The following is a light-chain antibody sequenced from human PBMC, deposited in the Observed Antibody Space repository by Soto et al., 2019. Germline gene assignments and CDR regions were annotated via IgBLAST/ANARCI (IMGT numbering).Light chain of an antibody. Sequence: EIMMTQSPAILSVSPGERSSLSCTASQSVYSNLAWYQQKPGQTPRLLIYGASNRATGIPARFSGSASGTDFTLTISRLAPEDFALYYCQQYGSKPITFGQGTRLEIK. CDR1: QSVYSN. V-gene: IGKV3-15*01. CDR3: QQYGSKPIT. J-gene: IGKJ5*01. CDR2: GAS.